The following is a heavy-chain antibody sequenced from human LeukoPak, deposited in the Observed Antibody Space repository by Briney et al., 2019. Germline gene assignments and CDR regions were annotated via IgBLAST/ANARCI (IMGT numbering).Heavy chain of an antibody. J-gene: IGHJ6*02. V-gene: IGHV1-18*01. Sequence: ASVKVSCKASGYTFTSYGISWVRQAPGQGLEWMGWISAYNGNTNYAQKLQGRVTMTTDTSTSTAYMELRNLRSDDTAVYYCARGPHLAAAWVYYYYGMDVWGQGTTVTVSS. CDR2: ISAYNGNT. CDR3: ARGPHLAAAWVYYYYGMDV. CDR1: GYTFTSYG. D-gene: IGHD6-13*01.